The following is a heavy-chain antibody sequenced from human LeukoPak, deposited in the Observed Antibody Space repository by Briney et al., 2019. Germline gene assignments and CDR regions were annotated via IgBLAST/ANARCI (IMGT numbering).Heavy chain of an antibody. Sequence: PGGSLRLSCAASGFTFSSYAMSWVRQAPGKGLEWVSGISGSGGSTYYADYVKGRFTISRDNSNNTLFLQMNKLRAEATAVYYCAIIAAAGANIDYWGQGTLVTVSS. J-gene: IGHJ4*02. CDR3: AIIAAAGANIDY. V-gene: IGHV3-23*01. CDR2: ISGSGGST. D-gene: IGHD6-13*01. CDR1: GFTFSSYA.